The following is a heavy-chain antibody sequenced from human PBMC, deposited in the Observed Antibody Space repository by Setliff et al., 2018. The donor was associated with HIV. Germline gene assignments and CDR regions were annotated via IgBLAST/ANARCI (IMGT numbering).Heavy chain of an antibody. CDR1: GYTFISYA. CDR2: TAGGSGNT. CDR3: ARKGSGSSFDFEY. V-gene: IGHV1-3*01. D-gene: IGHD3-10*01. J-gene: IGHJ4*02. Sequence: ASVKVSCKASGYTFISYAIHWARQAPGQSLEWMGWTAGGSGNTKYSEKFQGRVTLTRDTSASTAYMELSSLRSEDTAVYYCARKGSGSSFDFEYWGQGTLVTVSS.